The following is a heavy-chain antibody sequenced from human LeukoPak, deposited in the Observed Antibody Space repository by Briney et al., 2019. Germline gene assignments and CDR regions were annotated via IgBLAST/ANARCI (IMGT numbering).Heavy chain of an antibody. V-gene: IGHV3-48*02. CDR2: ISSSGSTI. CDR3: ARKGYSSGNSVSYYYYGMDV. CDR1: GFTFSGYS. J-gene: IGHJ6*02. D-gene: IGHD5-18*01. Sequence: GGSLRLSCAASGFTFSGYSINWVRQAPGKGLEGVSYISSSGSTIYYADSVKGRFTISRDNAKNSLYLQMNSLRDEDTAVYYCARKGYSSGNSVSYYYYGMDVWGQGTTVTVSS.